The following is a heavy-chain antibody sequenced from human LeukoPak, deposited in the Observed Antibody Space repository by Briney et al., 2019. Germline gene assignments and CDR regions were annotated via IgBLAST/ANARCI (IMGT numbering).Heavy chain of an antibody. CDR2: ISSSGSTI. CDR1: GFTFSSYE. J-gene: IGHJ4*02. V-gene: IGHV3-48*03. CDR3: ARENTIFGVVTGYYFDY. D-gene: IGHD3-3*01. Sequence: QPGGSLRLSCAASGFTFSSYEMNWVRQAPGKGLGWVSYISSSGSTIYYADSVKGRFTISRDNAKNSLYLQMNSLRAEDTAVYYCARENTIFGVVTGYYFDYWGQGALVTVSS.